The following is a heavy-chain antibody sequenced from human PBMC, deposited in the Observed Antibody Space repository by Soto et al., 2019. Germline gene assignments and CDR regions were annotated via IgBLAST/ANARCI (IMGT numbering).Heavy chain of an antibody. CDR3: ASDSKSGDIVATAPFDY. CDR1: GFTFSSYA. D-gene: IGHD5-12*01. J-gene: IGHJ4*02. CDR2: ISYDGSNK. V-gene: IGHV3-30-3*01. Sequence: QVQLVESGGGVVQPGRSLRLSCAASGFTFSSYAMHWVRQAPGKGLEWVAVISYDGSNKYYADSVKGRFTISRDNSKNTLYLQLNSLRAEATTVYYCASDSKSGDIVATAPFDYWGQGTLVTVSS.